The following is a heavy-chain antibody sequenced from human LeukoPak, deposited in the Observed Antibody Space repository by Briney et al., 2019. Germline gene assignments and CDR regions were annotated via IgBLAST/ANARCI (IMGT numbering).Heavy chain of an antibody. CDR3: ASEIAAAGRGIGY. D-gene: IGHD6-13*01. Sequence: SETLSLTCTVSGGSISSYYWSWIRQPAGKGLEWIGRIHASGNSNYNPSFKSRVAMSVDTSKNQFSLNLSSVTAADTAVYFCASEIAAAGRGIGYWGQGTLATVSS. J-gene: IGHJ4*02. CDR2: IHASGNS. V-gene: IGHV4-4*07. CDR1: GGSISSYY.